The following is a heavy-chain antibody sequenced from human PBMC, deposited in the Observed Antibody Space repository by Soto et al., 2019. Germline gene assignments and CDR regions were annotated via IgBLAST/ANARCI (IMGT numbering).Heavy chain of an antibody. V-gene: IGHV5-51*01. CDR2: IYPGDSDT. J-gene: IGHJ6*02. Sequence: GESLKISCKGSGYTFTSYWINWVRQMPGKGLEWMGIIYPGDSDTRYSPSFQGQVTISADKSINTAYLQWRSLKASDTAVYYCARHHGSPCSYFGMDVWGQGTTCTVSS. D-gene: IGHD6-6*01. CDR1: GYTFTSYW. CDR3: ARHHGSPCSYFGMDV.